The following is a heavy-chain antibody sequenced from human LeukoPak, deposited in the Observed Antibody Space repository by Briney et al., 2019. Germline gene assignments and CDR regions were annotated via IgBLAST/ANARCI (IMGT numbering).Heavy chain of an antibody. CDR2: IYYSGST. Sequence: SETLSLTCTVSGGSISSSSYYWGWIRQPPGKGLEWIGSIYYSGSTCYNPSLKSRVTISVDTSKNQFSLKLSSVTAADTAVYYCARRVLWAVFDYWGQGTLVTVSS. J-gene: IGHJ4*02. CDR1: GGSISSSSYY. CDR3: ARRVLWAVFDY. D-gene: IGHD7-27*01. V-gene: IGHV4-39*01.